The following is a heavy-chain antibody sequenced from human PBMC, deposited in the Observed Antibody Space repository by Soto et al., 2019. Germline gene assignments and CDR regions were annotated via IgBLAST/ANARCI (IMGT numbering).Heavy chain of an antibody. CDR2: MNPNSGNT. CDR3: ARNYYGSGMGYYYYGMDV. D-gene: IGHD3-10*01. J-gene: IGHJ6*02. V-gene: IGHV1-8*01. Sequence: ASVKVSCKASGYIFSSYYINWVRQATGEGLEWMGWMNPNSGNTDYAQKFHGRVTMTRNTSISTAYMELSSLRSEDTAVYYCARNYYGSGMGYYYYGMDVWGQGTMVTVSS. CDR1: GYIFSSYY.